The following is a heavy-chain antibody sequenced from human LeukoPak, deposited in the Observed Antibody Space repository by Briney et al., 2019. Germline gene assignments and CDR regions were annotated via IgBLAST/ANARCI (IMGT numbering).Heavy chain of an antibody. D-gene: IGHD6-19*01. CDR1: GGSISSSSYY. J-gene: IGHJ4*02. Sequence: SETLSLTCTVSGGSISSSSYYWGWIRQPPGKGLEWIGSIYYSGSTYYNPSLKSRVTISVDTSKNQFSLKLSSVTAADTAAYYCARHPGWDARGLFDYWGQGTLVTVSS. CDR3: ARHPGWDARGLFDY. V-gene: IGHV4-39*01. CDR2: IYYSGST.